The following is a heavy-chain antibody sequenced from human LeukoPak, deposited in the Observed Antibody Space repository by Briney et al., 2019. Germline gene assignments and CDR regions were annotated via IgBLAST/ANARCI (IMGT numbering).Heavy chain of an antibody. CDR1: GFTFSSYA. CDR3: AKDELGYCSSTSCSQLDY. J-gene: IGHJ4*02. Sequence: GGSLRLSCAASGFTFSSYAMSWVRQAPGKGLEWVSAISGSGGSTYYADSVKGRFIISRDNSKNTLYLQINSLRAEDTAVYYCAKDELGYCSSTSCSQLDYWGQGTLVTVSS. V-gene: IGHV3-23*01. D-gene: IGHD2-2*01. CDR2: ISGSGGST.